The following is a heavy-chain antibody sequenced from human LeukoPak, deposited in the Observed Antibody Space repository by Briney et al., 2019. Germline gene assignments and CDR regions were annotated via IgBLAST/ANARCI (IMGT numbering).Heavy chain of an antibody. CDR1: GYTFTSYA. CDR2: INAGNGNT. CDR3: ARDRGSGSYYTLGY. Sequence: GASVKVSCKASGYTFTSYAMHWVRQAPGQRLEWMGWINAGNGNTEYSQKFQGRVTITRDTSASTAYMELSSLRSEDTAVYYCARDRGSGSYYTLGYWGQGTLVTVSS. J-gene: IGHJ4*02. D-gene: IGHD3-10*01. V-gene: IGHV1-3*01.